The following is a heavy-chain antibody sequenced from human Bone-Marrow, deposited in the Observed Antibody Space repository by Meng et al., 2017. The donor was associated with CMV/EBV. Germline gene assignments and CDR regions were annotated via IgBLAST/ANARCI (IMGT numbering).Heavy chain of an antibody. CDR2: IYYSGST. CDR1: GGSISSSSYY. Sequence: SETLSLTCTVSGGSISSSSYYWGWIRQPPGKGLEWIGYIYYSGSTNYNPSLKSRVTISVDTSKNQFSLKLSSVTAADTAVYYCARTPEYCSSTSCYMDYWGQGTLVTVSS. D-gene: IGHD2-2*02. J-gene: IGHJ4*02. CDR3: ARTPEYCSSTSCYMDY. V-gene: IGHV4-61*05.